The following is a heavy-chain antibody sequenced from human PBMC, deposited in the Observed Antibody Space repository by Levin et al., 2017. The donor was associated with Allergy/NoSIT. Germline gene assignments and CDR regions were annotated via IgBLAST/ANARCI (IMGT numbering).Heavy chain of an antibody. CDR3: ARYAAARPDDY. CDR2: ISSSSSTI. D-gene: IGHD6-6*01. V-gene: IGHV3-48*01. Sequence: GGSLRLSCAASGFTFSSYSMNWVRQAPGKGLEWVSYISSSSSTIYYADSVKGRFTISRDNAKNSLYLQMNSLRAEDTAVYYCARYAAARPDDYWGQGTLVTVSS. CDR1: GFTFSSYS. J-gene: IGHJ4*02.